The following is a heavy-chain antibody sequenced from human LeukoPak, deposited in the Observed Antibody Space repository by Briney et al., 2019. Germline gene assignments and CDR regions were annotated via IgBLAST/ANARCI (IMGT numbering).Heavy chain of an antibody. CDR2: ISAYNGNT. J-gene: IGHJ6*03. CDR1: GYTFTSYG. Sequence: ASVKVSCKASGYTFTSYGINWVRQAPGQGLEWMGWISAYNGNTNYAQKLQGRVTMTTDTSTSTAYMELRSLRSDDTAVYYCVRDGHRLFDYYYNYMDVWGKGTTVTVSS. D-gene: IGHD2-21*01. CDR3: VRDGHRLFDYYYNYMDV. V-gene: IGHV1-18*01.